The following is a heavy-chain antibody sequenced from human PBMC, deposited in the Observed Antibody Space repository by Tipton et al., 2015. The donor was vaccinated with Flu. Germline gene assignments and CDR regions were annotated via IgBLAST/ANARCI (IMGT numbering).Heavy chain of an antibody. CDR3: AREFAAGFDS. CDR2: IKQDGSEK. V-gene: IGHV3-7*01. Sequence: SLRLSCTASGFTFNNYAMNWVRQAPGKGLEWVANIKQDGSEKDYVDSVKGRFTVSRDNTKNSLYLQMNSLRAEDTAVYYCAREFAAGFDSWGQGTLVTVSS. CDR1: GFTFNNYA. D-gene: IGHD6-25*01. J-gene: IGHJ5*01.